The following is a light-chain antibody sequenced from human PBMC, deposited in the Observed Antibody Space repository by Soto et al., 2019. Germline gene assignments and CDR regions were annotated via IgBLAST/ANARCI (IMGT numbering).Light chain of an antibody. CDR1: KDSGND. J-gene: IGKJ2*01. CDR3: QQYNISPT. Sequence: DMQVIQAPYSPSASVGDRVTITFRASKDSGNDFAWFQQKPGNAPKPLIYAASSLLSGVSSKCSGSGSGAYFTTTISRLPPEYVANYCCQQYNISPTFGQGTKVDIK. CDR2: AAS. V-gene: IGKV1-16*02.